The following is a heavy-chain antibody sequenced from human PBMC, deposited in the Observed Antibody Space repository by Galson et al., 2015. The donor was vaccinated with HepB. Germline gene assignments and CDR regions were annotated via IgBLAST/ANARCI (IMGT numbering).Heavy chain of an antibody. CDR3: ARANVPTVTTGDAFDI. J-gene: IGHJ3*02. D-gene: IGHD4-17*01. Sequence: LVKVSCKASGGTFSSYAISWVRQAPGQGLEWMGGIIPILGIANYAQKFQGRVTITADKSTSTAYMELSSLRSEDTAVYYCARANVPTVTTGDAFDIWGQGTMVTVSS. V-gene: IGHV1-69*10. CDR2: IIPILGIA. CDR1: GGTFSSYA.